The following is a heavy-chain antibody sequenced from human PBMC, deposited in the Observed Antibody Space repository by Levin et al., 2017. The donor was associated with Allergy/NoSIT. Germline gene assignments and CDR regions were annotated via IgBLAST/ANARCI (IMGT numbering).Heavy chain of an antibody. CDR3: ARGAGYSSAWAPFDF. V-gene: IGHV3-11*01. CDR2: ISGRGTTV. Sequence: GGSLRLSCAASGFTFSDYYMSWIRQAPGKGLEWVSYISGRGTTVYYADSVEGRFSISRDNAENSLHLQIDSLRAEDTAVYYCARGAGYSSAWAPFDFWGQGTLVTVSS. D-gene: IGHD6-19*01. CDR1: GFTFSDYY. J-gene: IGHJ4*02.